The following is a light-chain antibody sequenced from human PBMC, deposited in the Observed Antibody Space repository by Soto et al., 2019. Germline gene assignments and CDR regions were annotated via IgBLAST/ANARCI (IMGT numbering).Light chain of an antibody. J-gene: IGLJ1*01. V-gene: IGLV2-14*03. CDR1: SSDVGGYNY. Sequence: QSVLTQPASVSGSPGQSITISCTGTSSDVGGYNYVSWYQHHPGKAPKLIIYDVTSRPSGVSIRFSGSKSDNTASLTISGPQPEAEADYPCSSYTPSNTRKMFFGTGTKVTVL. CDR3: SSYTPSNTRKMF. CDR2: DVT.